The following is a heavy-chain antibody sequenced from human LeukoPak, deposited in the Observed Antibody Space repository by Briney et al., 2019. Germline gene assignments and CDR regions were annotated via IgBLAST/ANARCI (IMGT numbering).Heavy chain of an antibody. J-gene: IGHJ4*02. D-gene: IGHD3-10*01. CDR3: ARVDGSGSYISY. V-gene: IGHV1-69*05. CDR2: IIPIFGTA. Sequence: ASVKVSCKASGGTFSSYAISWVRQAPGQGLEWMGGIIPIFGTANYAQKFQGRVTITTDESTSTAYLELSSLRSEDTAVYYCARVDGSGSYISYWGQGTLVTVSS. CDR1: GGTFSSYA.